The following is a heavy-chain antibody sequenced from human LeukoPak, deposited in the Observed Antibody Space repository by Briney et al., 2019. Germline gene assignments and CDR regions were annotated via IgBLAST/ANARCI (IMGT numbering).Heavy chain of an antibody. CDR1: GGSISSGGYY. CDR3: ARGAVEMATIGILDY. V-gene: IGHV4-31*03. CDR2: IYYGGST. Sequence: SQTLSLTCTVSGGSISSGGYYWSWIRQHPGKGLEWIGYIYYGGSTYYNPSLKSRVTISVDTSKNQFSLKLSSVTAADTAVYYCARGAVEMATIGILDYWGQGTLVTVSS. J-gene: IGHJ4*02. D-gene: IGHD5-24*01.